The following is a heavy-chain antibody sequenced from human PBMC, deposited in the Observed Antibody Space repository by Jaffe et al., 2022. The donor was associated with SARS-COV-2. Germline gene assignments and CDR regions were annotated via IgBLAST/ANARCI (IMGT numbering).Heavy chain of an antibody. V-gene: IGHV3-33*01. CDR3: AREPGIAVAGLDY. Sequence: QVQLVESGGGVVQPGRSLRLSCAASGFTFSSYGMHWVRQAPGKGLEWVAVIWYDGSNKYYADSVKGRFTISRDNSKNTLYLQMNSLRAEDTAVYYCAREPGIAVAGLDYWGQGTLVTVSS. D-gene: IGHD6-19*01. CDR2: IWYDGSNK. CDR1: GFTFSSYG. J-gene: IGHJ4*02.